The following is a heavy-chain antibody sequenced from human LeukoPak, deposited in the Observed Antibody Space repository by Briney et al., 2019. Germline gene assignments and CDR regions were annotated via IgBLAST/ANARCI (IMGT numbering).Heavy chain of an antibody. V-gene: IGHV3-11*01. CDR2: ISSSGSTI. D-gene: IGHD2-2*01. J-gene: IGHJ3*01. CDR3: ARDCSSTSCPKGSFAFDV. CDR1: GFIFSDYY. Sequence: GGSLRLSCAASGFIFSDYYKSWIRQAPGKGLEWVSYISSSGSTIYYADSVKGRFAISRDNAKNSLYLQMNSLRAEDTAVYYCARDCSSTSCPKGSFAFDVWGQGTMVTVSS.